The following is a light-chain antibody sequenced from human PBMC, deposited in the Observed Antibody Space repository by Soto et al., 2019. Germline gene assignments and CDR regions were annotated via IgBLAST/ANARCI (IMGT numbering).Light chain of an antibody. CDR1: QSVSSSY. CDR2: GAS. CDR3: QQYGSSPYT. J-gene: IGKJ2*01. Sequence: EIVLTQSPGTLSLSPGERATLSCRASQSVSSSYLAWYQQNPGQAPRLLIYGASRKATGIPDRFSGSGSGTDFTLTISRLETEDFAVYYCQQYGSSPYTFGQGTKLEIK. V-gene: IGKV3-20*01.